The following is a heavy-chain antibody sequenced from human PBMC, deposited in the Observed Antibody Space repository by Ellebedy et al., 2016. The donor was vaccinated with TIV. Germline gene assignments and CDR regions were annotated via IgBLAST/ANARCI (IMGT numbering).Heavy chain of an antibody. Sequence: GESLKISXAASGFTFSSYAMSWVRQAPGKGLEWLSTISDSTYTTYYADSVRGRFTISRDNSKNTLYLHMSSLRAEDTAVYYCAAAAGAGDDAFDIWGQGTMVTVSS. CDR2: ISDSTYTT. D-gene: IGHD6-13*01. J-gene: IGHJ3*02. CDR3: AAAAGAGDDAFDI. V-gene: IGHV3-23*01. CDR1: GFTFSSYA.